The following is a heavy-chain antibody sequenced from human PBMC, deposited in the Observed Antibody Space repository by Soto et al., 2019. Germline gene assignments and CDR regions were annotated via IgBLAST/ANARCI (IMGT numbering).Heavy chain of an antibody. D-gene: IGHD2-21*02. CDR2: MYNTGST. CDR3: ARDLWGYCGTDCYPLDV. CDR1: GGYISGYY. V-gene: IGHV4-59*01. J-gene: IGHJ6*02. Sequence: WGTLSLNRTVSGGYISGYYCRWIRQPPGKGLEWIGYMYNTGSTVYNPSFKSRVTISVDTSKNQFSLKLNSVTAADTAVYYCARDLWGYCGTDCYPLDVWGQGTTVT.